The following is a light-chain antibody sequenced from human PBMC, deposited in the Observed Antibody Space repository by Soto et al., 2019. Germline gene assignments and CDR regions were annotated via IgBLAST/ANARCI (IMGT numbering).Light chain of an antibody. Sequence: QTVVTQEPSFSVSPGRTVTLTCGLSSGSVSTSYYPSWYQQTPGQAPRTLIYSTNTRSSGVPDRFSGSILGNKAALTITGAQADDESDYYCVLYMGSGISLYVFGTGTKVTVL. CDR1: SGSVSTSYY. J-gene: IGLJ1*01. CDR3: VLYMGSGISLYV. CDR2: STN. V-gene: IGLV8-61*01.